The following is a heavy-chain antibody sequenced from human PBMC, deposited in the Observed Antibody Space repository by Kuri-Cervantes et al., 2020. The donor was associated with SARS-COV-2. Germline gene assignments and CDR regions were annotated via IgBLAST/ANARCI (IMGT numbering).Heavy chain of an antibody. J-gene: IGHJ4*02. CDR1: GVSFRGYY. Sequence: CAALGVSFRGYYWSGVRQPPGKGLEWIGEINHSGSTNYNPSLKSRVTISVDTFKNQFSLKLRTVTAADTAVYYCARAYYYVFWSGYGAFDYWGQGTLVTVSS. D-gene: IGHD3-3*01. V-gene: IGHV4-34*01. CDR2: INHSGST. CDR3: ARAYYYVFWSGYGAFDY.